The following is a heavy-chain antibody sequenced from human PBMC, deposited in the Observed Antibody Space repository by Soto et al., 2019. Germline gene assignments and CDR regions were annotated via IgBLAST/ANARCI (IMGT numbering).Heavy chain of an antibody. V-gene: IGHV3-33*01. CDR3: ARDRGTVVTPGSFDI. Sequence: QVQLVESGGGVVQPGRSLRLSCAASGFTFSSYGMHWVRQAPGKGLEWVAVMWYEGSNKDYVDSVKGRFTISRDNSKNTLYLQMNSLRAEDTAVYYCARDRGTVVTPGSFDIWGQGTMVTVSS. CDR2: MWYEGSNK. D-gene: IGHD2-21*02. J-gene: IGHJ3*02. CDR1: GFTFSSYG.